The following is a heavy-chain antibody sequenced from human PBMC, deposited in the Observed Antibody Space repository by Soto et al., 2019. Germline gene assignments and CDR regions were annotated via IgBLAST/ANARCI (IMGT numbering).Heavy chain of an antibody. J-gene: IGHJ4*02. Sequence: PGGSLRLSCAASGFTFSSYAMSWVRQAPGKGLEWVSAISGSGGSTYYADSVKGRVTISRDNSKNTLYLQMNSLRAEDTAVYYWEKDKSSWRLTIFDYWGEGTQVTVSS. V-gene: IGHV3-23*01. CDR1: GFTFSSYA. CDR2: ISGSGGST. CDR3: EKDKSSWRLTIFDY. D-gene: IGHD6-13*01.